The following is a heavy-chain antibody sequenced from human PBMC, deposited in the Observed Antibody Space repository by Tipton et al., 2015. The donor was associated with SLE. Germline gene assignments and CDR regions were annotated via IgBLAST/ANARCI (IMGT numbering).Heavy chain of an antibody. CDR1: GGSISSGSYY. CDR2: IYTSGST. V-gene: IGHV4-61*02. J-gene: IGHJ4*02. D-gene: IGHD6-13*01. Sequence: TLSLTCTVSGGSISSGSYYWSWIRQPAGKGLEWIGRIYTSGSTNYNPSLKSRVTISVDTSKNQFSLKLSSVTAADTTVYYCARQSSSWYDRANYFDYWGQGTLVTVSS. CDR3: ARQSSSWYDRANYFDY.